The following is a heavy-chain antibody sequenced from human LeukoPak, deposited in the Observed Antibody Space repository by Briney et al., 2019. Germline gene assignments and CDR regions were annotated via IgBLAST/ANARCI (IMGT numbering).Heavy chain of an antibody. CDR2: MHYSGII. CDR1: GGSISSTTHY. V-gene: IGHV4-39*01. D-gene: IGHD6-13*01. Sequence: SETLSLTCTVSGGSISSTTHYWSWIRQPPGKGLEWIGSMHYSGIIYYNPSLKSRVTISVDTSKNQFSLKLTSVTAADTAVYYCARGKYSSSWPSNFDYWGQGTLVTVSS. J-gene: IGHJ4*02. CDR3: ARGKYSSSWPSNFDY.